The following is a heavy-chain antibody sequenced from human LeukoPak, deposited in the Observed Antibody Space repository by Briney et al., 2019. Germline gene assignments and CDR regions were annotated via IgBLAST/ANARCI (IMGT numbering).Heavy chain of an antibody. V-gene: IGHV3-23*01. CDR2: ISGSGGSI. Sequence: GGSLRLSCAASGFTFSSYAMSWVRQAPGKGLEWVSAISGSGGSIYYADSVKGRFTISRDNSKNTLYLQMNSLRAEDTAVYYCAKGVTTGKSVASLDYWGQGTLVTVSS. J-gene: IGHJ4*02. CDR1: GFTFSSYA. D-gene: IGHD1-1*01. CDR3: AKGVTTGKSVASLDY.